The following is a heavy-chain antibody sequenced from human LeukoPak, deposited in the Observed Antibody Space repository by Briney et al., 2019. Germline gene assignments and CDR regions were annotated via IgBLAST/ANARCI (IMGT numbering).Heavy chain of an antibody. Sequence: PGESLQISCKGSGYTFTTYWIGWVRQVPGKGLEWMGIIYPGDSDTRYSPSFQGQVTISADKSIATAYLQWSSLKPSDTAMYYCVRQPTGTIDYWGQGTLVTVSS. D-gene: IGHD1-1*01. CDR3: VRQPTGTIDY. J-gene: IGHJ4*02. V-gene: IGHV5-51*01. CDR1: GYTFTTYW. CDR2: IYPGDSDT.